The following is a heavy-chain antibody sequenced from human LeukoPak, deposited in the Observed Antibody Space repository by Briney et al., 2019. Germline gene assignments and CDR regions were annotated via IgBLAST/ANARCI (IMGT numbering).Heavy chain of an antibody. CDR3: ARVAGVCSNDVFYLFVY. D-gene: IGHD2-8*01. CDR2: IYSSGST. V-gene: IGHV4-61*02. CDR1: GGSISSAHYR. Sequence: SQTLSLTCTVSGGSISSAHYRWSWIRQPAGKGPEWIGRIYSSGSTNYNPSLKSRATISVDTSKNQFSLKLSSVTAADTAVYDCARVAGVCSNDVFYLFVYWGQRTLVTVSS. J-gene: IGHJ4*02.